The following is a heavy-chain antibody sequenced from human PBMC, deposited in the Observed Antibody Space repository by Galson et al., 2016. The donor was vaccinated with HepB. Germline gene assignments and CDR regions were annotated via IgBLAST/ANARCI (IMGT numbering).Heavy chain of an antibody. Sequence: SVKVSCKASGGTFSSYAISWVRQAPGQGLEWMGRSIPVLDESKYPQKFQGRVTITADESTSTAYMDLNSLTSDDTAVYYCARDGYTYGNGLDVWGQGTTVIVSS. CDR2: SIPVLDES. CDR3: ARDGYTYGNGLDV. V-gene: IGHV1-69*13. CDR1: GGTFSSYA. J-gene: IGHJ6*02. D-gene: IGHD4-23*01.